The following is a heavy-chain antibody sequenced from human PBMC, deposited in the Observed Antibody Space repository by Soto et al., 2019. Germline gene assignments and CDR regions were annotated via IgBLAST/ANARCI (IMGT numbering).Heavy chain of an antibody. CDR1: GGSISSYY. CDR3: ARHPSDFWFDP. J-gene: IGHJ5*02. V-gene: IGHV4-59*08. CDR2: IYYSGST. Sequence: SETLSLTCTVSGGSISSYYWSWIRQPPGKGLEWIGYIYYSGSTYYNPSLKSRVTISVDTSKNQFSLKLSSVTAADTAVYYCARHPSDFWFDPWGQGTLVTVSS. D-gene: IGHD2-21*02.